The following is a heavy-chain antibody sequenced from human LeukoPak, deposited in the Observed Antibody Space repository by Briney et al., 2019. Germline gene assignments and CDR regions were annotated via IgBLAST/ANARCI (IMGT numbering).Heavy chain of an antibody. Sequence: GGSLRLSCAASGHTLSSHATNWGRQAPRKGLGWGSTISYSGGSTYYVDSVKGRFTISRDNSENTLYLQLNSLRAEDMAVYYCAKAASGSYLYYFDYWGQGTLVTVSS. J-gene: IGHJ4*02. CDR3: AKAASGSYLYYFDY. V-gene: IGHV3-23*01. CDR1: GHTLSSHA. CDR2: ISYSGGST. D-gene: IGHD1-26*01.